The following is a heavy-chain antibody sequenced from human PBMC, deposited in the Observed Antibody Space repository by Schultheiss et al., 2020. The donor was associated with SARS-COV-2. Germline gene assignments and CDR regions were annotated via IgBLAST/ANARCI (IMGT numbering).Heavy chain of an antibody. J-gene: IGHJ6*02. CDR3: ASLFGVVDYYYYGMDV. CDR2: ISVSGDKT. V-gene: IGHV3-23*01. CDR1: GFPLSSYA. D-gene: IGHD3-3*01. Sequence: GSLRLSCEASGFPLSSYAMSWVRQAPGKGLEWVADISVSGDKTYYADSVKGRFTISRDNSKNTLYLQMNSLRAEDTAVYYCASLFGVVDYYYYGMDVWGQGTTVTVSS.